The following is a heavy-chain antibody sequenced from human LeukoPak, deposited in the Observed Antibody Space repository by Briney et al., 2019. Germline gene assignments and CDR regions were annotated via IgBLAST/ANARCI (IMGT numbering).Heavy chain of an antibody. J-gene: IGHJ6*04. D-gene: IGHD3-9*01. CDR2: IYHSGST. CDR1: GGSISSSNW. V-gene: IGHV4-4*02. CDR3: ARDSKIRYFDWAQNYYYGMDV. Sequence: PSETLSLTCAVSGGSISSSNWWSWVRQPPGKGLEWIGEIYHSGSTNYNPSLKSRVTISVDKSKNQFSLKRSSVTAADTAVYYCARDSKIRYFDWAQNYYYGMDVWGKGTTVTVSS.